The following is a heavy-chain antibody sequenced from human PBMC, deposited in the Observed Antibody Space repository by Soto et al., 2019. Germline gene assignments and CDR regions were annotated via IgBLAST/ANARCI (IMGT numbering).Heavy chain of an antibody. CDR1: GGTFSSYA. CDR2: IIPIFGTA. Sequence: QVQLVQSGAEVKKPGSSVKVSCKASGGTFSSYAISWVRQAPGQGLEGVGGIIPIFGTANYAQKFQGRVTITADESTSTAYMELSSLRSEDTAVYYCARQTTVVTHEAFDIWGQGTMVTVSS. V-gene: IGHV1-69*01. CDR3: ARQTTVVTHEAFDI. J-gene: IGHJ3*02. D-gene: IGHD4-17*01.